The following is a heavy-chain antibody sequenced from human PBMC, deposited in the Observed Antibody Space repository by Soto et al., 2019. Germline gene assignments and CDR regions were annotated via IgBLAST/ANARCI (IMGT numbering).Heavy chain of an antibody. J-gene: IGHJ5*02. D-gene: IGHD1-1*01. CDR1: GYTFTSYG. Sequence: ASVKVSCKASGYTFTSYGISWVRQAPGQGLEWMGWISAYNGNTNYAQKLQGRVTMTTDTSTSTAYMELRSLRSDDTAVYYCAREWGSRDGYNFWFAPWGQGTLVTVSS. CDR2: ISAYNGNT. V-gene: IGHV1-18*01. CDR3: AREWGSRDGYNFWFAP.